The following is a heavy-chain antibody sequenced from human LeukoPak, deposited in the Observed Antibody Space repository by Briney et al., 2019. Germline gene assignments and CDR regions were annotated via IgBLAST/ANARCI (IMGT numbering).Heavy chain of an antibody. Sequence: PGGSLRLSCAASGFTFSSFSMNWVRQAPGKGLEWVSYIQFTDSSIHYADSVRSRFTISRDNAKNSLYLQMSSLRAEDTAVYYCARDHLWAFDYWGQGTPVIVSS. D-gene: IGHD3-3*02. CDR1: GFTFSSFS. CDR3: ARDHLWAFDY. V-gene: IGHV3-48*04. J-gene: IGHJ4*02. CDR2: IQFTDSSI.